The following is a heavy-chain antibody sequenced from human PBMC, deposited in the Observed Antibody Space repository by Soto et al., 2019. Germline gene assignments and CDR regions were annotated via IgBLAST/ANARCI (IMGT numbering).Heavy chain of an antibody. D-gene: IGHD5-12*01. CDR2: ISYDGSNK. Sequence: QVQLVESGGGVVQPGRSLRLSCAASGFTFSSYAMYWVRQAPGKGLEWVAVISYDGSNKYYADSVKGRFTISRDNSKNTLYLQMNSLRAEDTAVYYCAAGRRDGYNFGDYWGQGTLVTVSS. CDR1: GFTFSSYA. J-gene: IGHJ4*02. V-gene: IGHV3-30-3*01. CDR3: AAGRRDGYNFGDY.